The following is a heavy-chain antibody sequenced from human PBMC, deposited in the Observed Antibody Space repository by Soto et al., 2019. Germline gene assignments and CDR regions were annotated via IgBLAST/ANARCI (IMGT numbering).Heavy chain of an antibody. CDR1: GYNFASHW. Sequence: GESLKISCKGSGYNFASHWIGWVRQTPGKGLEWMGTIYPSDSDTRYSPSFQGQVSISADESINTAYLQWSSLKASDTAIYFCVRRSDFDISGYSDFDYWGQGTRVTVSS. D-gene: IGHD5-12*01. V-gene: IGHV5-51*01. J-gene: IGHJ4*02. CDR2: IYPSDSDT. CDR3: VRRSDFDISGYSDFDY.